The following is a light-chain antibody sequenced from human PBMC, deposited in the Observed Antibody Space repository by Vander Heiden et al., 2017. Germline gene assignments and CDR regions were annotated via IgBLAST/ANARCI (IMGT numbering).Light chain of an antibody. Sequence: DIQMTQSPSSLSASVGDRVTITCRASQSISNYLNWYQQKPGRAPKLLIYGAPSWQSGVPSRFSGSGSGTDFTLTISSLQPEDFATYYCQQSYNTPSTFGQGTRLEIK. CDR2: GAP. CDR3: QQSYNTPST. CDR1: QSISNY. V-gene: IGKV1-39*01. J-gene: IGKJ2*01.